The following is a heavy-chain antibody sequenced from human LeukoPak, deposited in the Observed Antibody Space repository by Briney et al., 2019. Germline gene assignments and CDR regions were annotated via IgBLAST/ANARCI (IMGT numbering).Heavy chain of an antibody. D-gene: IGHD2-15*01. CDR2: IYTSGST. V-gene: IGHV4-61*02. CDR1: GGSISSGSYY. Sequence: SETLSLTCTVSGGSISSGSYYWSWIRQPAGKGLEWIGRIYTSGSTNYNPSLKSRVTISVDTSKNQFSLKLSSVTAADTAVYYCARDHAAFDYWGQGTLVTVSS. CDR3: ARDHAAFDY. J-gene: IGHJ4*02.